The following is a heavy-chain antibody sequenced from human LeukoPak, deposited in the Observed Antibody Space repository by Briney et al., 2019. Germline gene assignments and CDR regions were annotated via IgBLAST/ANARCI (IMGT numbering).Heavy chain of an antibody. J-gene: IGHJ4*02. CDR2: ISFDGSNK. CDR3: AKVGLPVTTILDYFDY. Sequence: GGSLRLSCAASGFTFSNYAMHWVRQAPGKGLEWVSIISFDGSNKYYADSVKGRFTISRDNSKNTLYLQMNSLRAEDTAVYYCAKVGLPVTTILDYFDYWGQGTLVTVSS. V-gene: IGHV3-30*18. CDR1: GFTFSNYA. D-gene: IGHD4-11*01.